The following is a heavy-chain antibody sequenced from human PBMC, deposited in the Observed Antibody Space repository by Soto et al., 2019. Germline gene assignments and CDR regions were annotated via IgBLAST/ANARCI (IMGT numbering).Heavy chain of an antibody. CDR2: IIPILGIA. CDR1: GGTFSSYT. V-gene: IGHV1-69*02. Sequence: SVKVSCKASGGTFSSYTISWVRQAPGQGLEWMGRIIPILGIANYAQKFQGRVTITGDKSTSTAYMELSRLRSDDTAVYYCALIFGVAEDLDYWGQGTLVTVSS. J-gene: IGHJ4*02. CDR3: ALIFGVAEDLDY. D-gene: IGHD3-3*01.